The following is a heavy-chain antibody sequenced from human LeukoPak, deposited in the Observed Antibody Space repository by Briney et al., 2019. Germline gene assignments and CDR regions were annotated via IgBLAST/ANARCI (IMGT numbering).Heavy chain of an antibody. CDR2: ITHRGST. V-gene: IGHV4-34*01. CDR1: GGSFSGYD. CDR3: ARGPWSGHYRWFDP. J-gene: IGHJ5*02. Sequence: PSETLSLTCAVFGGSFSGYDWSWIRQPPGKGLEWIGEITHRGSTNHNPSLKSRVTISEDTSNNQFSLKLSSVTAADTAVYYCARGPWSGHYRWFDPWGQGTLVTVSA. D-gene: IGHD3-3*01.